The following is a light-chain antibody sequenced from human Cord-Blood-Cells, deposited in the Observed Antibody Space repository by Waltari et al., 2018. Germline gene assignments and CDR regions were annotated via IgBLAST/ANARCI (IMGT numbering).Light chain of an antibody. CDR3: CSYAGSYTYV. V-gene: IGLV2-11*01. J-gene: IGLJ1*01. CDR1: SSDVGGYNY. Sequence: QSALTQPRSVSGCPGHSVTISCTGTSSDVGGYNYVSWYQQHPGKAPKLMIYDVSKRPSGVPDRFSGSKSGNTASLTISGLQAEDEADYYCCSYAGSYTYVFGTGTKVTVL. CDR2: DVS.